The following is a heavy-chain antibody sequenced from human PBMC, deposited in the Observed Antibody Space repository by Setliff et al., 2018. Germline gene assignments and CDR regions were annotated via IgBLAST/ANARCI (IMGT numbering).Heavy chain of an antibody. CDR3: ARGKYDILTGEYYFDF. Sequence: ASVKVSCKASGYTFTGYYIHRVRQAPGQGLEWMGCLNPNSGGTNSTRKFEGCVTMTRDTSISAAYMELSSLKSNDTAVYYCARGKYDILTGEYYFDFWGQGTLVTVSS. CDR2: LNPNSGGT. D-gene: IGHD3-9*01. J-gene: IGHJ4*02. V-gene: IGHV1-2*04. CDR1: GYTFTGYY.